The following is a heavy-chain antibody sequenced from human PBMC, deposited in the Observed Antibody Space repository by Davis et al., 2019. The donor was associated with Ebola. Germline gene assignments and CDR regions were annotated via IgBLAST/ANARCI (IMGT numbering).Heavy chain of an antibody. Sequence: SETLSLTCTVSGDSISSGSYYWSWIRQPAGKGLEWIGHIYTNGVTKYNPALGSRITISLDSSKNQFSLSLNSVTAADTAIYFCARDRQDSRAYGFWGQGNLVTVSS. V-gene: IGHV4-61*09. CDR1: GDSISSGSYY. D-gene: IGHD3-16*01. J-gene: IGHJ4*02. CDR3: ARDRQDSRAYGF. CDR2: IYTNGVT.